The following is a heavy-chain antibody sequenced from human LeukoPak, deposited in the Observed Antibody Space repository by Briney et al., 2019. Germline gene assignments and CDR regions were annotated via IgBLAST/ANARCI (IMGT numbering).Heavy chain of an antibody. CDR2: VYDSGTT. CDR1: GVSISGHS. CDR3: ARLSGYSYTDS. D-gene: IGHD5-18*01. J-gene: IGHJ4*02. V-gene: IGHV4-59*08. Sequence: SETLSLTCTVSGVSISGHSWSWIRQPPGKGLEWIGYVYDSGTTNYNPSLKSRITISVDTSNNQFSLKLSSVTAADTALYYCARLSGYSYTDSWGRGTLVTVSP.